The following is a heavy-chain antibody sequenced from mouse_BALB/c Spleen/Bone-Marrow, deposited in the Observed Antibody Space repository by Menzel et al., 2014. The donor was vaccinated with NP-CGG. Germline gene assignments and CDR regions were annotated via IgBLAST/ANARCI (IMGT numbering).Heavy chain of an antibody. V-gene: IGHV14-3*02. J-gene: IGHJ3*01. CDR1: GFNIKDYY. Sequence: EVKLMESGAELVRSGASVKLSCTASGFNIKDYYMHWVKQRPEQGLEWIGRIDPANGNTKYDPKFQGKATITADTSSNTAYLQLSSLTSEDTAVYYCARNSMAYWGQGTLVTVSA. CDR3: ARNSMAY. CDR2: IDPANGNT.